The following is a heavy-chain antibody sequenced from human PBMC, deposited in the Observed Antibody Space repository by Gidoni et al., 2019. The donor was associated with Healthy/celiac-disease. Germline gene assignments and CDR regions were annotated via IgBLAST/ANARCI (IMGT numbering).Heavy chain of an antibody. V-gene: IGHV3-23*01. CDR3: AKGDDFPPGWFDP. CDR1: GFTFSSYA. D-gene: IGHD3-3*01. Sequence: EVQLLESGGGLVQPGGSLRIYCAASGFTFSSYALRWVRQAPGKGLEWVSAISVCGGSTYYADSVKGRFTISRDNSKNTLYLQMNSLRAEDTAVYSCAKGDDFPPGWFDPWGQGTLVTVSS. CDR2: ISVCGGST. J-gene: IGHJ5*02.